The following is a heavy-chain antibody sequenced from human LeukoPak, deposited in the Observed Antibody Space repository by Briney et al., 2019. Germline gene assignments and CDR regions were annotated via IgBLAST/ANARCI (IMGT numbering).Heavy chain of an antibody. CDR3: ARGGDCTVINFDY. Sequence: GGSLRLSCAASGFTFSGYAMHWVRQAPGKGLEWVAVISYDGSSKYFADSVKGRFIISRDNSENTLYLQMNSMRAEDTAVYYSARGGDCTVINFDYWRQGGLVT. V-gene: IGHV3-30*01. CDR2: ISYDGSSK. CDR1: GFTFSGYA. J-gene: IGHJ4*02. D-gene: IGHD4-11*01.